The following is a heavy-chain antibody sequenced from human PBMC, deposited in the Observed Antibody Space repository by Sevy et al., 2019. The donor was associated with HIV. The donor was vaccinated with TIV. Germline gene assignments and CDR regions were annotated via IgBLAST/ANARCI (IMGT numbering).Heavy chain of an antibody. CDR1: GFTFSNAW. D-gene: IGHD6-6*01. Sequence: GGSLRLSCAASGFTFSNAWMSWVRQAPGKGLEWVGRIKSKTDGGTTDYAAPVKGRFTISRDDSKNTLYLQMNSLKTEDTAVYYCTTVRYSSSPDYYYYYYMDVWGKGPRSPSP. CDR3: TTVRYSSSPDYYYYYYMDV. CDR2: IKSKTDGGTT. V-gene: IGHV3-15*01. J-gene: IGHJ6*03.